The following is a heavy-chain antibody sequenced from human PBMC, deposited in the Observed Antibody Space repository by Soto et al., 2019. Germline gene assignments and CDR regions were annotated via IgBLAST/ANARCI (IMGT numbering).Heavy chain of an antibody. J-gene: IGHJ4*01. D-gene: IGHD7-27*01. Sequence: EVRLVESGGDLVKSGGSLRLSCVGSGFLFRNYETNWVRQAPGKGLEWLAHISTTGGHVSESDSVKGRFTISRDNTKHTLYLQMNSLPTEDTGDYYCVSQPHWARPFESSGHRTLLNVSS. CDR2: ISTTGGHV. CDR1: GFLFRNYE. V-gene: IGHV3-48*03. CDR3: VSQPHWARPFES.